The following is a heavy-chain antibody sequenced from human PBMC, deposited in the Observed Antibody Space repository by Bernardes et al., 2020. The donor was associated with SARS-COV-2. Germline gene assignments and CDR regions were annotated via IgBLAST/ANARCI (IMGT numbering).Heavy chain of an antibody. D-gene: IGHD6-6*01. CDR1: GYMFSNYN. Sequence: ASVKVSCKASGYMFSNYNMHWVRQAPGQRLEWMGWIYGGNGNTKYSENFQDRVTITRDTSASTAYMELSSLRFEDTAVYYCARAAEYSSSDYYYYGMDVWGQGTTVTVSS. J-gene: IGHJ6*02. CDR2: IYGGNGNT. V-gene: IGHV1-3*01. CDR3: ARAAEYSSSDYYYYGMDV.